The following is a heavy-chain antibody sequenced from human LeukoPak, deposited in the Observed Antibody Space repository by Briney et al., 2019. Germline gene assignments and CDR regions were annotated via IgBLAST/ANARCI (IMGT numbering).Heavy chain of an antibody. V-gene: IGHV3-23*01. D-gene: IGHD2-2*02. CDR1: GFTFSSYA. Sequence: GGSLRLSCAASGFTFSSYAMSWVRQAPGKGLEWVSAISGSGGSTYYADSVKGRFTISRDNSKNTLYLQMNSLRAEDRAVYYCAKLVVPAAIGNWFDPWGQGTLVTVSS. CDR2: ISGSGGST. CDR3: AKLVVPAAIGNWFDP. J-gene: IGHJ5*02.